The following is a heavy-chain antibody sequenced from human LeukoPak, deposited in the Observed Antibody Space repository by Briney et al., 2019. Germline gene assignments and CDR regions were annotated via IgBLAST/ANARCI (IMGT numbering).Heavy chain of an antibody. CDR3: ARGPRAAADDY. Sequence: ASVKVSCKASGYTFTSYAMHWVRQAPGQRLEWMGWINAGNGNTKYSQKFQGRVTITRDTSASTAYMELTSLTSEDTAVYYCARGPRAAADDYWGQGTLVTVTS. D-gene: IGHD6-13*01. CDR2: INAGNGNT. V-gene: IGHV1-3*01. CDR1: GYTFTSYA. J-gene: IGHJ4*02.